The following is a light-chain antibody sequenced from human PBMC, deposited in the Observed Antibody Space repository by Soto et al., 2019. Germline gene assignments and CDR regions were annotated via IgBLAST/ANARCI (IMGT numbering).Light chain of an antibody. CDR2: GAS. V-gene: IGKV3-15*01. CDR1: QSVRDN. CDR3: QQHSDWLPST. Sequence: ETLLTQSPAPLSVSPGERATLSCRASQSVRDNLAWYQQKPGQAPRLLIYGASTRAPGIPGRFSGSGFGTEFTLAISSRQSEDFAVYYCQQHSDWLPSTFGLGIKLEIK. J-gene: IGKJ2*01.